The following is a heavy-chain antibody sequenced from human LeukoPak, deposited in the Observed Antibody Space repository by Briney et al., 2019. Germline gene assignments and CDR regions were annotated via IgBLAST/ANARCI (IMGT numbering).Heavy chain of an antibody. D-gene: IGHD6-13*01. J-gene: IGHJ6*02. V-gene: IGHV4-59*01. Sequence: SETLSLTCTVSGGSISSYYWSWIRQPPGKGLEWIGYIYYSGSTNYNPSLKSRVTISVDTSKNQFSLKLSSVTAADTAVYYCASSEGSSSWYWDPCYYGMDVWGQGTTVTVSS. CDR2: IYYSGST. CDR3: ASSEGSSSWYWDPCYYGMDV. CDR1: GGSISSYY.